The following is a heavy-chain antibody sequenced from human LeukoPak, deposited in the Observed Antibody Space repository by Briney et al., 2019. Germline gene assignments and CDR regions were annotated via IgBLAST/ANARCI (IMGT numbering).Heavy chain of an antibody. CDR3: ARRGHYDFWSGYYRGAYYMDV. D-gene: IGHD3-3*01. V-gene: IGHV4-34*01. CDR2: INHSGST. J-gene: IGHJ6*03. Sequence: SETLSLTCAVYGGSFSGYYWSWIRQPPGKGLEWIGEINHSGSTNYNPSLKSRVTISVDTSKNQFSLKLSSVTAADTAVYYCARRGHYDFWSGYYRGAYYMDVWGKGTTVTVSS. CDR1: GGSFSGYY.